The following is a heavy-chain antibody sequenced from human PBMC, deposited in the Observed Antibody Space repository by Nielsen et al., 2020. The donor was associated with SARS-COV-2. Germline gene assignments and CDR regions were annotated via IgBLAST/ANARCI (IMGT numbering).Heavy chain of an antibody. V-gene: IGHV3-21*04. D-gene: IGHD6-13*01. CDR2: ISSSSSYI. CDR1: GFTFSSYS. J-gene: IGHJ5*02. CDR3: ARVQQLGWFDP. Sequence: GESLKISCAASGFTFSSYSMNWVRQAPGKGLEWVSSISSSSSYIYYADSVKGRFTISRDNAKNSLYLQMNSLRAEDTAVYYCARVQQLGWFDPWGQGTLVTVSS.